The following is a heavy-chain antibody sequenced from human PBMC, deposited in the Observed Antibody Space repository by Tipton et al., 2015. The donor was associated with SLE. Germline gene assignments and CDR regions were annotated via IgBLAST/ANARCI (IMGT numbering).Heavy chain of an antibody. Sequence: TLSLTCTISGGSISTYFWSWIRQPPGKGLEWIGYVYYSGSTHYNPSLMSRVSMSVDTSKNQFSLKLTSVTAADTAVYYCARLEDPFGIFGVPKGWFDPWGQGTLVTASS. CDR2: VYYSGST. CDR1: GGSISTYF. V-gene: IGHV4-59*01. J-gene: IGHJ5*02. CDR3: ARLEDPFGIFGVPKGWFDP. D-gene: IGHD3-3*02.